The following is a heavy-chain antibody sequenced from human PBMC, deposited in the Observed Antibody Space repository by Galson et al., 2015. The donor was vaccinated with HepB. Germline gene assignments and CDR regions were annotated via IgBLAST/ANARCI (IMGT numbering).Heavy chain of an antibody. D-gene: IGHD5-12*01. J-gene: IGHJ6*02. CDR1: GGTFSSYA. Sequence: SVKVSCKASGGTFSSYAISWVRQAPGQGLEWMGGINPIFGTANYAQKFQGRVTITADKSTSTAYMELSSLRSEDTAVYYCAREGGYEPNRNYYYYYGMDVWGQGTTVTVSS. CDR2: INPIFGTA. CDR3: AREGGYEPNRNYYYYYGMDV. V-gene: IGHV1-69*06.